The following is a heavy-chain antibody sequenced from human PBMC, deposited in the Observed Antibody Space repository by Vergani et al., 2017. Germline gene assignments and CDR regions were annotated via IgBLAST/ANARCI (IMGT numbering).Heavy chain of an antibody. Sequence: EVQLVESGGGLVQPGGSLRLSCAASGFTFSSYSMNWVRQAPGKGLEWVSGISWNSGSIGYADSVKGRFTISRDNAKNSLYLQMNSLRAEDTALYYCAKESSSPYFDYWGQGTLVTVSS. J-gene: IGHJ4*02. CDR2: ISWNSGSI. CDR3: AKESSSPYFDY. V-gene: IGHV3-9*01. CDR1: GFTFSSYS. D-gene: IGHD6-6*01.